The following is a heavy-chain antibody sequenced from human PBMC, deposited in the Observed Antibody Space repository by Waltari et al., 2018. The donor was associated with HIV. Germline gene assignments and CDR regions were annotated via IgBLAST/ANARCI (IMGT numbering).Heavy chain of an antibody. CDR2: IYATGST. CDR1: GGSISSYY. V-gene: IGHV4-4*07. J-gene: IGHJ3*02. Sequence: QVQLQESGPGLVKPSETLSLTCTVSGGSISSYYWSWIRQPAGKGLEWIGRIYATGSTNHNPATKSRVTMSVDTSKNQFSLKLSSVTAADTAVNYCARDRTGLSWNGAVDIWGQGTMVTVSS. D-gene: IGHD1-1*01. CDR3: ARDRTGLSWNGAVDI.